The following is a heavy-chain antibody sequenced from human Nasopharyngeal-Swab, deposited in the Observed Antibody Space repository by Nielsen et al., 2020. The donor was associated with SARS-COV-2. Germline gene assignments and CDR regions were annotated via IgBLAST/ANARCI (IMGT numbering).Heavy chain of an antibody. J-gene: IGHJ3*02. Sequence: SLKISCAASGFTSDDYAMHWVRQAPGKGLEWVSGISWNSGSIGYADSVKGRFTISRDNAKNSLYLQMNSLRAEDTALYYCAKDNEVVAATATWTFDIWGQGTMVTVSS. D-gene: IGHD2-15*01. V-gene: IGHV3-9*02. CDR2: ISWNSGSI. CDR3: AKDNEVVAATATWTFDI. CDR1: GFTSDDYA.